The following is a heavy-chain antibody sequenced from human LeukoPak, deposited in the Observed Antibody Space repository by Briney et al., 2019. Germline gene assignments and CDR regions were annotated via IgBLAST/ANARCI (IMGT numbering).Heavy chain of an antibody. V-gene: IGHV4-61*01. CDR1: GGSISSSSYY. J-gene: IGHJ4*02. CDR2: IYYSGST. CDR3: ARDQSGFDY. D-gene: IGHD6-25*01. Sequence: SETLSLTCTVSGGSISSSSYYWGWIRQPPGKGLEWIGYIYYSGSTNYNPSLKSRVTISVDTSKNQFSLKLSSVTAADTAVYYCARDQSGFDYWGQGTLVTVSS.